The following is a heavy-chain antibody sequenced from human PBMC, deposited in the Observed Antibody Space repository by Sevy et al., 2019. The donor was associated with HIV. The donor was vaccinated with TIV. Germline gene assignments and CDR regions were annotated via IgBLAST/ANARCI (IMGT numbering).Heavy chain of an antibody. CDR2: FDPEDGGT. J-gene: IGHJ6*02. CDR3: ATERTMGIAAAGNLYYYYGMDV. Sequence: ASVKVSCKVSGYTLTELSMHWVRQAPGKGLEWMGGFDPEDGGTIYAQKFQGSVTMTEDSSTDKAYMELSSLRSEDTAVYYCATERTMGIAAAGNLYYYYGMDVWGQGTTVTVSS. V-gene: IGHV1-24*01. CDR1: GYTLTELS. D-gene: IGHD6-13*01.